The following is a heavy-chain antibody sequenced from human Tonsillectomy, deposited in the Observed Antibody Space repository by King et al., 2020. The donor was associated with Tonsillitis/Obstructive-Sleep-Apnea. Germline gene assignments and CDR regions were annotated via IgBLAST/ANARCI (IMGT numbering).Heavy chain of an antibody. J-gene: IGHJ6*02. V-gene: IGHV1-69*10. CDR2: IIPILGIV. CDR1: GGTFSSYA. Sequence: QLVQSGAEVKKPGSSVRVSCNASGGTFSSYAISWVRQAPGQGLEWMGGIIPILGIVNYAQKFQGRVTITADKSTSTAYMELSSLRSEDTAVYYCARDLHYDYVWRRYRSAYYYYGMDVWGRGTTVTVSS. CDR3: ARDLHYDYVWRRYRSAYYYYGMDV. D-gene: IGHD3-16*02.